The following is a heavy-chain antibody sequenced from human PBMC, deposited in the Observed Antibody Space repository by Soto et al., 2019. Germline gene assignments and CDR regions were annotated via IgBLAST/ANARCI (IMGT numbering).Heavy chain of an antibody. V-gene: IGHV1-2*02. CDR3: ARVRRRLYIFDY. CDR2: INPNSGDT. Sequence: ASVKVSCKASGYTFNAYYIHWVRQAPGQGLEWVGRINPNSGDTTYTQKFEGRVTMTRDTSISTAYLELTGLRSDDTAIYYCARVRRRLYIFDYWGQGTMVTVYS. D-gene: IGHD3-16*01. CDR1: GYTFNAYY. J-gene: IGHJ4*02.